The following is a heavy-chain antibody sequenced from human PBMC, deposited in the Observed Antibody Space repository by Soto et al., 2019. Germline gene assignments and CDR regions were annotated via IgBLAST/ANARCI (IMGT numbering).Heavy chain of an antibody. CDR2: ISFDGTEK. J-gene: IGHJ3*01. Sequence: GGSLRLSCVVSGFTFSDYAMDWVRQTPGQRLEWVSAISFDGTEKHYADSVKGRVTISRDNTRNTLFLQINSLTTDDTAVYYCARGPFRNQTWEEGFDVWGKGTLVTVSS. CDR1: GFTFSDYA. D-gene: IGHD1-26*01. CDR3: ARGPFRNQTWEEGFDV. V-gene: IGHV3-30-3*01.